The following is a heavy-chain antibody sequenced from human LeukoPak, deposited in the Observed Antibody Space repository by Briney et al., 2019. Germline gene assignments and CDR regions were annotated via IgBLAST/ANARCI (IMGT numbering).Heavy chain of an antibody. Sequence: GGSLRLSCAASGFTFSNYWMYWVRQAPGKGLVWVSRFSSDGSSVVYADSVKGRFTISRDNAKNMSSLQMNSLRAEDTAVYYCVRDLGGGSGDYWGQGTLVTVSS. CDR2: FSSDGSSV. CDR1: GFTFSNYW. J-gene: IGHJ4*02. CDR3: VRDLGGGSGDY. V-gene: IGHV3-74*01. D-gene: IGHD3-10*01.